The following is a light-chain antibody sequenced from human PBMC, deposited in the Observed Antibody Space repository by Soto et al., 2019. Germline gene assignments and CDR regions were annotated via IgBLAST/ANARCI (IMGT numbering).Light chain of an antibody. Sequence: QSALTQPASVSGSPGQSITISCTGTSSDVGDNDYVSWYQHHPGKAPKLIIYEVYKRPSGVSNRFSGSKSGNTASLTISGLQAEDEADYFCSSYTSSSTPWVFGGGTKVTVL. CDR2: EVY. CDR1: SSDVGDNDY. CDR3: SSYTSSSTPWV. V-gene: IGLV2-14*01. J-gene: IGLJ3*02.